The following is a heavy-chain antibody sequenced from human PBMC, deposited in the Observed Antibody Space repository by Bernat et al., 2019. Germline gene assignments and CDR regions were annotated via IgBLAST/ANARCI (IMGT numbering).Heavy chain of an antibody. V-gene: IGHV3-53*01. D-gene: IGHD6-19*01. CDR3: ARNTGYSSGWYNDY. J-gene: IGHJ4*02. CDR2: IYSGGST. Sequence: EVQLVESGGGLIQPGGSLRLSCAASGFTVSSNYMSWVRQAPGKGLEWVSVIYSGGSTYYADSVKGRFTISRDNSKTTLYLQMNGLRAEDTAVYYCARNTGYSSGWYNDYWGQGTLVTVSS. CDR1: GFTVSSNY.